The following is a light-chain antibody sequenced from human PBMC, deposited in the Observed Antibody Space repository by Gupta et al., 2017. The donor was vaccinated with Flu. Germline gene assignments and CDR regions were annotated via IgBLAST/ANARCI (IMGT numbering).Light chain of an antibody. CDR3: CSYPGSVV. J-gene: IGLJ3*02. V-gene: IGLV2-11*01. CDR2: DVS. Sequence: VSWYQQHPGKAPKVMIYDVSKRPSGVPDRFSGSKSGNTASLTISGLQAEAEAAYYCCSYPGSVVFGGGTKLTVL.